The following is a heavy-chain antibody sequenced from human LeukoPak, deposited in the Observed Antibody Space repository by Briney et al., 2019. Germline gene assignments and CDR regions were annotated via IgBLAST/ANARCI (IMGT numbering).Heavy chain of an antibody. CDR2: ISGSGGRT. CDR3: AELGITMIGGV. D-gene: IGHD3-10*02. Sequence: GGSLRLSCTASGFTFSSYAMSWVRQAPGKGLEWVSAISGSGGRTYYADSVKGRFTISRDNSKNTLYLQMNSLRAEDTAVYYCAELGITMIGGVWGKGTTVTISS. CDR1: GFTFSSYA. V-gene: IGHV3-23*01. J-gene: IGHJ6*04.